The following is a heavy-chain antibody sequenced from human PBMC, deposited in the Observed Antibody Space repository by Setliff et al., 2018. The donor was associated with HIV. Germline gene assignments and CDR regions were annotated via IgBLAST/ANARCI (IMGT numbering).Heavy chain of an antibody. Sequence: ASVKVSCKASGYTFAGYYIHWVRQAPGHGLEWMGWINPNSGVTNYAQKFQGRVTMTRDTSIATVYMEVNRLTSDDTAMYYCARESVISDAKIDFWGRGTLVTVSS. CDR3: ARESVISDAKIDF. D-gene: IGHD3-22*01. V-gene: IGHV1-2*02. CDR1: GYTFAGYY. CDR2: INPNSGVT. J-gene: IGHJ2*01.